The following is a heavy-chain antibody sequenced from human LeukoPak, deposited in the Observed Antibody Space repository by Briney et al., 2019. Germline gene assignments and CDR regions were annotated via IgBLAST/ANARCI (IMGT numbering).Heavy chain of an antibody. CDR1: GDSISNYY. Sequence: SETLSLTCIVSGDSISNYYWSWIRQPAGKGLEWIGRIYTSGSTNYNPSLKSRVTMSVDTSKNQFSLKLSSVTAADTAVYYCARVSYDYVWGSYLPFDYWGQGTLVTVSS. CDR3: ARVSYDYVWGSYLPFDY. D-gene: IGHD3-16*02. J-gene: IGHJ4*02. V-gene: IGHV4-4*07. CDR2: IYTSGST.